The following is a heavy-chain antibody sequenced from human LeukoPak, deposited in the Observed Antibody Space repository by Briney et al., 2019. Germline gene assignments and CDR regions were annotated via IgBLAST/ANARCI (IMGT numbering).Heavy chain of an antibody. J-gene: IGHJ4*02. CDR3: AGLYDSSGYYYAY. Sequence: ASVKVSCKASGGTFSSYAISWVRQAPGQGLEWMGGIIPIFGTANYAQKFQGRVTITADESTSTAYMELSGLRSEDTAVYYCAGLYDSSGYYYAYWGQGTLVTVSS. CDR2: IIPIFGTA. CDR1: GGTFSSYA. V-gene: IGHV1-69*13. D-gene: IGHD3-22*01.